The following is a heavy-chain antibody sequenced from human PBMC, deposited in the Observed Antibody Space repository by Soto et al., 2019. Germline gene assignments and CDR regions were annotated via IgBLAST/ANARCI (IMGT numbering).Heavy chain of an antibody. V-gene: IGHV3-23*01. Sequence: GGSLRLSCAASGFTFSSYSMNWVRQAPGKGLEWVSSISDNGGTTYYADSVKGRFTISRDNSKNTLYLQMNSLRADDTAVYYCAKNRPTWIQLWSLDYWGQGTLVTVSS. CDR2: ISDNGGTT. D-gene: IGHD5-18*01. CDR1: GFTFSSYS. J-gene: IGHJ4*02. CDR3: AKNRPTWIQLWSLDY.